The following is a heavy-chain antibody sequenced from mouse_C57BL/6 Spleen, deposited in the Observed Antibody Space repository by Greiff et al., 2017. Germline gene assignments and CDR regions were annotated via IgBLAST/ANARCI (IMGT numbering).Heavy chain of an antibody. D-gene: IGHD2-2*01. CDR3: ARDGSTMVTGDYAMDY. CDR2: INYDGSST. CDR1: GFTFSDYY. Sequence: EVHLVESEGGLVQPGSSMKLSCTASGFTFSDYYMAWVRQVPEKGLEWVANINYDGSSTYYLDSLKSRFIISRDNAKNILYLQMSSLKSEDTATYYCARDGSTMVTGDYAMDYWGQGTSVTVSS. V-gene: IGHV5-16*01. J-gene: IGHJ4*01.